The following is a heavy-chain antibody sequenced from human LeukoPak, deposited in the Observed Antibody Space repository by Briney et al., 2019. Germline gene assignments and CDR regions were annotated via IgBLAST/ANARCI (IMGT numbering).Heavy chain of an antibody. CDR2: ISADIGNT. CDR1: GYTFPDYG. D-gene: IGHD1-26*01. Sequence: ASVKVSCKASGYTFPDYGISWVRQAPGQGLEWMGWISADIGNTNYAQNFQGRVTMTRDRSTSTGYMELTSLTSDDTAVYYCARAYNTLVGATIIGYWGQGTLVTVSS. J-gene: IGHJ4*02. CDR3: ARAYNTLVGATIIGY. V-gene: IGHV1-18*01.